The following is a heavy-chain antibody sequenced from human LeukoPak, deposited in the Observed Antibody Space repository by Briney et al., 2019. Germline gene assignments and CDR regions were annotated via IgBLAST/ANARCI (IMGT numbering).Heavy chain of an antibody. D-gene: IGHD1-26*01. CDR2: ISSSGSTI. J-gene: IGHJ4*02. CDR3: ARDLSSGSYFPSLSY. Sequence: GGSLRLSCAASGFTFSSYEMNWVRHAPGKGLEWVSYISSSGSTIYYADSVKGRFTISRDNAKNSLYLQMNSLRAEDTGVYYCARDLSSGSYFPSLSYWGQGTLVTVSS. V-gene: IGHV3-48*03. CDR1: GFTFSSYE.